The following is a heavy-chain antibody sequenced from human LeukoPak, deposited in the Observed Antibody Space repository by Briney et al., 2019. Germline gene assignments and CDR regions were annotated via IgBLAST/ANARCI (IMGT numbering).Heavy chain of an antibody. D-gene: IGHD3-22*01. J-gene: IGHJ4*02. CDR3: ARTADGSGYYGIGY. CDR1: GGSTSGYY. V-gene: IGHV4-59*01. CDR2: IHYSGST. Sequence: SETLSLTCTVSGGSTSGYYSSWIRQPPGKGLEYIGYIHYSGSTNYNPSRKSRVTISLDTSKTLFSLKLNSVTAADTAVYYCARTADGSGYYGIGYWGQGTLVTVSS.